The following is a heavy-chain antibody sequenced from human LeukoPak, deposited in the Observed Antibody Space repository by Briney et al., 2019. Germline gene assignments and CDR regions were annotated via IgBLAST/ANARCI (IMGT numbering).Heavy chain of an antibody. J-gene: IGHJ4*02. CDR2: MNPNSGNT. CDR1: GYTFTSYD. D-gene: IGHD3-22*01. V-gene: IGHV1-8*03. CDR3: ASLDYYYDSSGYKSSGDY. Sequence: GASVKVSCKASGYTFTSYDINWVRQATGQGLEWMGWMNPNSGNTGYAQKFQGRVTITRNTSISTAYMELSSLRSEDTAVYYCASLDYYYDSSGYKSSGDYWGQGTLVTVSS.